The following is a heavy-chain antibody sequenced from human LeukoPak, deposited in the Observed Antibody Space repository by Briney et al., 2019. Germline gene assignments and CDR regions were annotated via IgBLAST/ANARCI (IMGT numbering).Heavy chain of an antibody. CDR2: IIPIFGTA. Sequence: SVKVSCKASGGTFSSYAISWVRQAPGQGLEWMGGIIPIFGTANYAQKFQGRVTITADKSTSTAYMELSSLRSEDTAVYYCARGEYYDYVWGSYRYAYYFDYWGQGTLVTVSS. J-gene: IGHJ4*02. CDR1: GGTFSSYA. V-gene: IGHV1-69*06. CDR3: ARGEYYDYVWGSYRYAYYFDY. D-gene: IGHD3-16*02.